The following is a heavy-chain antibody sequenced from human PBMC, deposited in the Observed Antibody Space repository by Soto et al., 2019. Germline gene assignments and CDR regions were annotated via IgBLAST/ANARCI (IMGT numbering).Heavy chain of an antibody. V-gene: IGHV3-53*01. J-gene: IGHJ3*02. CDR1: GFTVSSNY. D-gene: IGHD2-2*01. CDR3: ARAQGYQLLSWAFDI. CDR2: IYSGGST. Sequence: GGSLRQSCAASGFTVSSNYMSWVRQAPGKGLEWVSVIYSGGSTYYADSVNGRFTISRDNSKNTLYLQMNSLRAEDTAVYSCARAQGYQLLSWAFDIWGQGTMVTVSS.